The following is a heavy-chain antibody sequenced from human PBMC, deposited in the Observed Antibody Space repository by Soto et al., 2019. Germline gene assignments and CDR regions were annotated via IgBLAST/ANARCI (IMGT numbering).Heavy chain of an antibody. CDR3: ATGFGSRYCSGGICYSYPPPYYYYGMDV. CDR2: INPSGGST. V-gene: IGHV1-46*01. CDR1: GYTFTSYY. J-gene: IGHJ6*02. D-gene: IGHD2-15*01. Sequence: ASVKVSCKASGYTFTSYYMHWVRQAPGQGLEWMGIINPSGGSTSYAQKFQGRVTMTRDTSTSTVYMELSSLRSEDTAVYYCATGFGSRYCSGGICYSYPPPYYYYGMDVWGQGTTVTVSS.